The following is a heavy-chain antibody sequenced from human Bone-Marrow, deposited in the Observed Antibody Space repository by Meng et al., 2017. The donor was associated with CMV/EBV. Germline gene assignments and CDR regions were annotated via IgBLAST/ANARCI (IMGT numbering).Heavy chain of an antibody. Sequence: GESLKISCAASGFTFSSYAMHWVRQAPGKGLEWVAVISYDGSNKYYADSVKGRFTISRDNSKNTLYLQMNSLRAEDTAVYYCAREPRDGSYWNYYYYGMDVWGQGTTVTVSS. CDR3: AREPRDGSYWNYYYYGMDV. D-gene: IGHD1-1*01. J-gene: IGHJ6*02. CDR2: ISYDGSNK. CDR1: GFTFSSYA. V-gene: IGHV3-30-3*01.